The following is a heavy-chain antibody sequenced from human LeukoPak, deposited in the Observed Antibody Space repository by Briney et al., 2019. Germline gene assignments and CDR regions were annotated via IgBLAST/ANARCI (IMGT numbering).Heavy chain of an antibody. Sequence: SETLSLTCTVSGGSISSYYWSWIRQPPGKGLEWIGYIYYSGSTNYNPSLKSRVTISVDTSKNQFSLKLSSVTAADTAVYYCARGLSVAAAVPFDYWGQGTLVTVSS. J-gene: IGHJ4*02. D-gene: IGHD6-13*01. CDR1: GGSISSYY. CDR2: IYYSGST. CDR3: ARGLSVAAAVPFDY. V-gene: IGHV4-59*01.